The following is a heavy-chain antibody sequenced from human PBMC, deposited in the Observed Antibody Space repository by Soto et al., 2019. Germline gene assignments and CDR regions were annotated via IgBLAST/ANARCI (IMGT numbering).Heavy chain of an antibody. CDR3: AKARCSGNSCYVPDY. CDR1: GFTFKSYT. D-gene: IGHD2-15*01. J-gene: IGHJ4*01. Sequence: EVQLLESGGGLVQPGGSLRLSCAASGFTFKSYTMAWVRQAPGQGLEWVSSSRGSGGSPSYADSVQGRFTISRDNSRNTLSLQMNSLRAEDTATYYCAKARCSGNSCYVPDYWGHGSLVTVSS. CDR2: SRGSGGSP. V-gene: IGHV3-23*01.